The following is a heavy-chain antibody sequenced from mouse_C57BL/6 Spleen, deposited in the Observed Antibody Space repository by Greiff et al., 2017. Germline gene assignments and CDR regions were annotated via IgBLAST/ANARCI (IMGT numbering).Heavy chain of an antibody. D-gene: IGHD1-1*01. V-gene: IGHV1-22*01. CDR2: INPNNGGT. CDR1: GYTFTDYN. CDR3: ARDDYYGSSPYWYFDV. J-gene: IGHJ1*03. Sequence: VQLQQSGPELVKPGASVKMSCKASGYTFTDYNMHWVKQSHGKSLEWIGYINPNNGGTSYNQKFKGKATLTVNKSSSTAYMELRSLTSEDSAVYYCARDDYYGSSPYWYFDVWGTGTTVTVSS.